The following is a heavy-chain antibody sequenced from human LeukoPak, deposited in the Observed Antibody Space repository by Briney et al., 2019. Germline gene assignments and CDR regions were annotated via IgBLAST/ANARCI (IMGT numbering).Heavy chain of an antibody. D-gene: IGHD2-15*01. CDR3: AKGARYCSGGSCYHNVAFDI. CDR2: ISGTGGST. V-gene: IGHV3-23*01. J-gene: IGHJ3*02. CDR1: GFTFSSYA. Sequence: GGSLRLSCAASGFTFSSYAMSWVRQAPGKGLEWVSAISGTGGSTYYADSVKGRFTISRDNSNSTLYLQMNSLRAEDTALYYCAKGARYCSGGSCYHNVAFDIWGQGTMVTVSS.